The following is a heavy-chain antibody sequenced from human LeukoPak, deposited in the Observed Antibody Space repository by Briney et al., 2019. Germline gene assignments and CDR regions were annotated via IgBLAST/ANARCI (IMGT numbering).Heavy chain of an antibody. V-gene: IGHV3-20*04. CDR1: GFTFDDYG. D-gene: IGHD6-19*01. CDR2: INWNGGST. Sequence: GGSLRLSCAASGFTFDDYGMSWVRQAPGKGLEWVSGINWNGGSTGYADSVKGRFTTSRDNAKNSLYLQMNSLRAEDTAVYYCARAAIAVAGDYYYYYMDVWGKGTTVTISS. CDR3: ARAAIAVAGDYYYYYMDV. J-gene: IGHJ6*03.